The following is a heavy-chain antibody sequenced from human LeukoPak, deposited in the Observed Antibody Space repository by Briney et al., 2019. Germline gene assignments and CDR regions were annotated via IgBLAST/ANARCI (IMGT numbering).Heavy chain of an antibody. D-gene: IGHD2-15*01. V-gene: IGHV3-21*01. CDR2: ISSSSSYI. J-gene: IGHJ4*02. CDR3: ARGSSSGASPFDY. Sequence: GGSLRLSCAASGFTFSSYSMNWVRQAPGKGLEWVSSISSSSSYIYYADSVKGRFTISRDNAKNSLYLQMNSLRAEDTAVYSCARGSSSGASPFDYWGQGTLVTVSS. CDR1: GFTFSSYS.